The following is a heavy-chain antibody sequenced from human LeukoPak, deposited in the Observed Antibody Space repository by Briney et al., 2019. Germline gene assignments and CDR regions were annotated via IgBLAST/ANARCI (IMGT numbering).Heavy chain of an antibody. CDR1: GGSISSGGYY. CDR3: ARDGLGSSGFDY. V-gene: IGHV4-31*03. D-gene: IGHD6-6*01. CDR2: IYYSGST. J-gene: IGHJ4*02. Sequence: SETLSLTCTVSGGSISSGGYYWSWIRQHPGKGLEWIGYIYYSGSTYYNPSLKSRVTISVDTSKNQFSPKLSSVTAADTAVYYCARDGLGSSGFDYWGQGTLVTVSS.